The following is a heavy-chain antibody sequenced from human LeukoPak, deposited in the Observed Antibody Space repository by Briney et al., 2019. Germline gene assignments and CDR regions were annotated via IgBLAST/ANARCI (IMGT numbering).Heavy chain of an antibody. Sequence: GSSVKVSCKASGGTFSSYAISWVRQAPGQGLEWMGGIIPIFGTANYAQKFQGRVTITADKSTSTAYMELNSGRSEDTAVYYCARADVSGSYLRFAYWGQGTLVTVSS. CDR3: ARADVSGSYLRFAY. D-gene: IGHD3-10*01. CDR1: GGTFSSYA. V-gene: IGHV1-69*06. J-gene: IGHJ4*02. CDR2: IIPIFGTA.